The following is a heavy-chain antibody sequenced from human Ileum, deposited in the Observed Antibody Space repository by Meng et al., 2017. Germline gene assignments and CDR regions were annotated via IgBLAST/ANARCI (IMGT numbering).Heavy chain of an antibody. J-gene: IGHJ4*02. CDR2: IYYSGST. CDR1: GDSISSGDYY. V-gene: IGHV4-30-4*01. CDR3: ARDRDSSGYYPY. Sequence: QVQLQESGPGLVKPSQTLSLTCTVSGDSISSGDYYWSWIRQPPGKGLEWIGYIYYSGSTYYNPSLKSRLTISVDTSKNQFSLKLSSVTAADTAVYYCARDRDSSGYYPYWGQGTLVTVSS. D-gene: IGHD3-22*01.